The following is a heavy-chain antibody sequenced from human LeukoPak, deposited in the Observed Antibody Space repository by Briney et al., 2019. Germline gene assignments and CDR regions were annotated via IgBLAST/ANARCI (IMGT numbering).Heavy chain of an antibody. Sequence: GGSLRLSCAASGFTFSSYAMHWVRQAPGKGLEWVAVISYDGSNKYYADSVKGRFTISRDNPKNTLYLQMNSLRAEDTAVYYCAREGPSYDYVWGSYLDYWGQGTLVTVSS. CDR2: ISYDGSNK. D-gene: IGHD3-16*02. CDR3: AREGPSYDYVWGSYLDY. V-gene: IGHV3-30*04. J-gene: IGHJ4*02. CDR1: GFTFSSYA.